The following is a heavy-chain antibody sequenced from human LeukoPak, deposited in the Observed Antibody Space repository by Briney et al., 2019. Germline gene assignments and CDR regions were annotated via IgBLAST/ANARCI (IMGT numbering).Heavy chain of an antibody. D-gene: IGHD5-18*01. CDR1: GFTFSRYG. CDR2: ISGSGGST. J-gene: IGHJ4*02. V-gene: IGHV3-23*01. CDR3: AKASGYSYGYYY. Sequence: PGGSLRLSCAASGFTFSRYGMSWVRQAPGKGLEWVSAISGSGGSTYYADSVKGRFTTSSDNSKNTLYLQMNSLRVEDTAVYYCAKASGYSYGYYYWGQGTLVTVSS.